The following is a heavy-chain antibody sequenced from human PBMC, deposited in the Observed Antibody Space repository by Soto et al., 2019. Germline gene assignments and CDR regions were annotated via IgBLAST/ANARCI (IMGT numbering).Heavy chain of an antibody. D-gene: IGHD2-15*01. CDR1: GFTVSSKY. V-gene: IGHV3-66*01. CDR3: TRDDVPCNGGRCYGVPMDV. Sequence: EVQLVESGGDLVQPGGSLRLSCAASGFTVSSKYMSWVRQAPGKGLEWGSLIQSGGSTYYAGSVKGRFTISRDYSENTLFLQMNSLRVEDTTVYYCTRDDVPCNGGRCYGVPMDVWGKGITVTVSA. CDR2: IQSGGST. J-gene: IGHJ6*04.